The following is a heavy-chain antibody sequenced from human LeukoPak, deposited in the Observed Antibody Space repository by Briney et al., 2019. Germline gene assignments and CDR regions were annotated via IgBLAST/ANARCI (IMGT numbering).Heavy chain of an antibody. J-gene: IGHJ2*01. D-gene: IGHD3-3*01. CDR1: GGSISSGDYY. V-gene: IGHV4-30-4*08. Sequence: SQTLSLTCTVSGGSISSGDYYWSWIRQPPGKGLEWIGYIYYSGSTYYNASLKSRVTISVDTSKNQFSLKLSSVTVADTAVYYCARGVVYDFWSGYYTNWYFDLWGRGTLVTVSS. CDR3: ARGVVYDFWSGYYTNWYFDL. CDR2: IYYSGST.